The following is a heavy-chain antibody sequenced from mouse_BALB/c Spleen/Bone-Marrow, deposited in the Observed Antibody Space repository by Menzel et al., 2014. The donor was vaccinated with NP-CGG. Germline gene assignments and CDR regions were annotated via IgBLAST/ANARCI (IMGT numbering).Heavy chain of an antibody. CDR1: GYTFTSYW. D-gene: IGHD2-14*01. CDR3: TIYYRSFAY. J-gene: IGHJ3*01. Sequence: QVQLKESGAELVKPGASVKMSCKASGYTFTSYWMHWVKQRPGQGLEWIGVIDPSDSYTSYNQKFKGKATLTVDTSSSTAYMQLSSLTSEDSAVYYCTIYYRSFAYWGQCTLVTVPA. CDR2: IDPSDSYT. V-gene: IGHV1S127*01.